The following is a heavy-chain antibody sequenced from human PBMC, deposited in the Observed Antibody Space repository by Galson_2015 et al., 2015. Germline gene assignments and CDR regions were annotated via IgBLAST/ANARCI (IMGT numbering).Heavy chain of an antibody. CDR2: IRQDGSQE. J-gene: IGHJ4*02. V-gene: IGHV3-7*01. Sequence: SLRLSCAASGFTFTNHWMSWVRQAPGKGLEWVANIRQDGSQEFYMDSVKGRFTISRDNADNSLSLQMNSLRVEDTAAYYCARTRYNSADFDCWGQGTLVTVSS. D-gene: IGHD3-16*02. CDR1: GFTFTNHW. CDR3: ARTRYNSADFDC.